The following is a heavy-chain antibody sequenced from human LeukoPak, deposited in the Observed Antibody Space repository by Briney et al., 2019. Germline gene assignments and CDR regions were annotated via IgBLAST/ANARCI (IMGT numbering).Heavy chain of an antibody. D-gene: IGHD1-14*01. Sequence: RASVKVSCKASGYTFSSYGINWVRQAPGQGLEWMGRINPNSGGTNYAQKFQGRVTMTRDTSISTAYMELSRLRSDDTAVYYCARDKPQEISRANWFDPWGQGTLVTVSS. CDR1: GYTFSSYG. J-gene: IGHJ5*02. CDR2: INPNSGGT. CDR3: ARDKPQEISRANWFDP. V-gene: IGHV1-2*06.